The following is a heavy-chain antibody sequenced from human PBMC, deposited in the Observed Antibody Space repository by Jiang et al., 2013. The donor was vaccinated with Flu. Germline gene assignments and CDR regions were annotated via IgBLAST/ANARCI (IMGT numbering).Heavy chain of an antibody. CDR1: GYSFTSYW. J-gene: IGHJ1*01. CDR2: IYPGDSDT. D-gene: IGHD3-10*02. V-gene: IGHV5-51*01. CDR3: ARQVFGEYEYFQH. Sequence: SGYSFTSYWIGWVRQMPGKGLEWMGIIYPGDSDTRYSPSFQGQVTISADKSISTAYLQWSSLKASDTAMYYCARQVFGEYEYFQHWGQGTLVTVSS.